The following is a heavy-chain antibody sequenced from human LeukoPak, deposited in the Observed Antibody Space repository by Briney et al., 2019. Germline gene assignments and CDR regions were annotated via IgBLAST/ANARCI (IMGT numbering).Heavy chain of an antibody. V-gene: IGHV4-4*07. CDR3: AREGSMTARSFVSIDY. CDR2: IHTSGST. Sequence: KTSETLSLTCAVSGYSISSGYYWSWIRQPAGKGLEWIGRIHTSGSTDYNPSLKSRDTMSVDTSKNQFSLKLSSVTAADTAVYYCAREGSMTARSFVSIDYWGQGTLVTISS. CDR1: GYSISSGYY. J-gene: IGHJ4*02. D-gene: IGHD6-6*01.